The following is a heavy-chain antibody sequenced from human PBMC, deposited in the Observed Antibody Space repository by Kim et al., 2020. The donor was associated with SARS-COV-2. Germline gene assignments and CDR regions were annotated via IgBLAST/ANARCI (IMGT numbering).Heavy chain of an antibody. J-gene: IGHJ4*02. CDR2: IDPSDFYT. CDR3: RVRELWPDY. CDR1: GYSFTNYW. D-gene: IGHD1-7*01. V-gene: IGHV5-10-1*01. Sequence: GESLKISCKASGYSFTNYWISWVRQMPGKGLEWMGTIDPSDFYTNYSPSFQGHVTISVDKSISTAYLQWSSLKASDTAIYYCRVRELWPDYWGQGTLVTVSS.